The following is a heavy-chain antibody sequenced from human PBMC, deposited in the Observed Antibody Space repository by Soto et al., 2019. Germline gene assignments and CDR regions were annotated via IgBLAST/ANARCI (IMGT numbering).Heavy chain of an antibody. D-gene: IGHD3-16*01. CDR1: GYTFTHYF. CDR3: ARVSGHKNSMGAF. Sequence: ASVKVSCKASGYTFTHYFIHWVRRAPGQGLEWMGYINPKSGDTHYSQTFRGRVSMTVDTSTDTASVGLSSLKSDDTAVYFCARVSGHKNSMGAFCGQGSPVSVS. CDR2: INPKSGDT. V-gene: IGHV1-2*02. J-gene: IGHJ4*02.